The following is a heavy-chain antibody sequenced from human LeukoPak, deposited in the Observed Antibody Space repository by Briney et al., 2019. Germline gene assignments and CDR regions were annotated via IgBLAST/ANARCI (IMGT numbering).Heavy chain of an antibody. CDR1: GFTFGDYA. V-gene: IGHV3-23*01. CDR3: ARRGYGDYAPFDY. J-gene: IGHJ4*02. Sequence: GGSLRLSCTTSGFTFGDYAMNWVRQAPGKGLEWVSTISGSDGSTYYADSVKGRFTISRDNSKNTLYLQMNSLRAEDTAVYYCARRGYGDYAPFDYWGQGTLVTVSS. D-gene: IGHD4-17*01. CDR2: ISGSDGST.